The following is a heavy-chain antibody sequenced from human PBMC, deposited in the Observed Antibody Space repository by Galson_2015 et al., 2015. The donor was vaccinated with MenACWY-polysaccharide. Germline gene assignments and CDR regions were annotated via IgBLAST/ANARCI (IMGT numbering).Heavy chain of an antibody. V-gene: IGHV3-74*01. CDR2: INSDETST. D-gene: IGHD3-3*01. CDR1: EFDFSTYW. Sequence: SLRLSCAASEFDFSTYWMHWVRQVPGKGPVWVSRINSDETSTSYADSVKGRFSIPRDNAKSTLYLQMNSLRAEDTAVYYCARGHYDLWSGYRHYYFGLDVWGQGTTVTVSS. CDR3: ARGHYDLWSGYRHYYFGLDV. J-gene: IGHJ6*01.